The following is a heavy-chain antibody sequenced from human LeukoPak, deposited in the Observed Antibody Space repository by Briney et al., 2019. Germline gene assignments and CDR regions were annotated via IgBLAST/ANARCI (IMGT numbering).Heavy chain of an antibody. V-gene: IGHV4-59*08. CDR2: IYNSGSS. CDR3: ARHRSDYQLPHFRQRYYYYYMDV. Sequence: NPSETLSLTCTVSGGSISTYYWSWIRQAPGKGLEWIAYIYNSGSSNYNPSLKSRVTISVDTSKNQFSLKLSSVTAADTAVYYCARHRSDYQLPHFRQRYYYYYMDVWGKGTTVTISS. CDR1: GGSISTYY. J-gene: IGHJ6*03. D-gene: IGHD2-2*01.